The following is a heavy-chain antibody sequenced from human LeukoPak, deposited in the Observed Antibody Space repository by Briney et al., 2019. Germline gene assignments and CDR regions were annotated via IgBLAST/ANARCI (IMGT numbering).Heavy chain of an antibody. J-gene: IGHJ4*02. CDR3: TRLLPTSHHYFAY. CDR2: IYGGGDR. V-gene: IGHV3-53*01. CDR1: GFTVSDDY. Sequence: VGSLRLSCAASGFTVSDDYLSWVRQAPGKGLEWVSVIYGGGDRYYADSVRGRFTISRDNSENTLFLQMNSLRAEDTAVYYCTRLLPTSHHYFAYWGQGTLVTVSS.